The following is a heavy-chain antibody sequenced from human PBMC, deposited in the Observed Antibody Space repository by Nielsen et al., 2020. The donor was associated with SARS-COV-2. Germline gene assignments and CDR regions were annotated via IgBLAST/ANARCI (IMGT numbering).Heavy chain of an antibody. CDR3: ARVLVGVASWNFDL. Sequence: GGSLRLSCAASGFTFSDYYMSWIRPAPGKGLEWVSYITSGSSYTNYADSVKGRFTISRDNAKNSLYLQMRSLRAEDTAVYYCARVLVGVASWNFDLWGRGTLVTVSS. J-gene: IGHJ2*01. D-gene: IGHD1-26*01. CDR2: ITSGSSYT. V-gene: IGHV3-11*05. CDR1: GFTFSDYY.